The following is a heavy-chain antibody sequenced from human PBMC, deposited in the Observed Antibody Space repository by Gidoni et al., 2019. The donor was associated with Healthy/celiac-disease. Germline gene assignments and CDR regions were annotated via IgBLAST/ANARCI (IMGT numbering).Heavy chain of an antibody. V-gene: IGHV3-21*01. D-gene: IGHD1-7*01. Sequence: EVQLVESGGGLVKPGGSLRLSCAASGFTFSSYSMNWVRQAPGKGLEWVSSISSSSSYIYYADSVKGRFTISRDNAKNSLYLQMNSLRAEDTAVYYCARGPYNWNYITPGDGDDYWGQGTLVTVSS. CDR3: ARGPYNWNYITPGDGDDY. CDR2: ISSSSSYI. J-gene: IGHJ4*02. CDR1: GFTFSSYS.